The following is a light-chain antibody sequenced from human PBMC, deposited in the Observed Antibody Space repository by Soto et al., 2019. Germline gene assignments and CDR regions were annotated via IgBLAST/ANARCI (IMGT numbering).Light chain of an antibody. CDR2: AAH. V-gene: IGKV1-6*01. J-gene: IGKJ3*01. Sequence: AIQMTQSPPSLSASVGDRVTITCRASQGIRSDLGWYQQKPGKAPKILIYAAHNFPSAVPSRFSGSGSGTNVTLTISSLQPEDFAIYYCLQHYNYPFTFGPGTKVDIK. CDR1: QGIRSD. CDR3: LQHYNYPFT.